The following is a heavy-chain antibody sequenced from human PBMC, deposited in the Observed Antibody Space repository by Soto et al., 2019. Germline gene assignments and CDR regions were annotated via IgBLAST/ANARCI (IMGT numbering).Heavy chain of an antibody. D-gene: IGHD3-3*01. V-gene: IGHV2-26*01. J-gene: IGHJ3*02. CDR2: IFSNDEK. CDR3: ARAPYYSFSSGYYGDAFDI. Sequence: QVTLKESGPVLVKPTETLTLTCTVSGFSLSNARMGVSWIRQPPGKALEWLAHIFSNDEKSYSTSLKSRLTISKDTSKSQLVLTMTNIDPVDTSTYSCARAPYYSFSSGYYGDAFDIWGQGTMVTVSS. CDR1: GFSLSNARMG.